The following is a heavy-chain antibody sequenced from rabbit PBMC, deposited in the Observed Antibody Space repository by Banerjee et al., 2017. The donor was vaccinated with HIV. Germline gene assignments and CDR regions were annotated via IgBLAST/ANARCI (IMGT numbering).Heavy chain of an antibody. V-gene: IGHV1S45*01. CDR3: AGEREYAFNL. Sequence: QEQLEESGGDLVKPEGSLTLTCTASGFSFSSYWMCWVRQAPGKGLEWIGCIATGSSGSTYYASWAKGRFTISKTSSTTVTLQMTSLTAADMATYFCAGEREYAFNLWGPGTLVTVS. CDR1: GFSFSSYW. J-gene: IGHJ4*01. CDR2: IATGSSGST.